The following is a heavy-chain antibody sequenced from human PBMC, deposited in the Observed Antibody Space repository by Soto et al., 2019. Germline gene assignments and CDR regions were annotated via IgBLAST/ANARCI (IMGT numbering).Heavy chain of an antibody. CDR3: AKVDVGSNYWFFDY. Sequence: EVQLLGSGGGLVQPGGSLRLSCAASGFTFSSYAMSWVRQAPGKGLEWVSAISGSGDNTYYADSVKGRFTISRDNSKNTLYLQMNSLRAEDTAVYYCAKVDVGSNYWFFDYWGQGTLVTVSS. V-gene: IGHV3-23*01. J-gene: IGHJ4*02. CDR2: ISGSGDNT. CDR1: GFTFSSYA. D-gene: IGHD4-4*01.